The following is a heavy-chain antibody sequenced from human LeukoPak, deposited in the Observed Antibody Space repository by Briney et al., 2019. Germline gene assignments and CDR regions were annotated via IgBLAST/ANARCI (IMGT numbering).Heavy chain of an antibody. V-gene: IGHV3-7*01. Sequence: GGSLRLSCAVSGFTFSSYAMTWVRQAPGKGLEWVASMKPDGSESWYVDSVKGRFTISRDNSKNSLYLQLTSLRAEDTALYYCARDRGRNSFDYWGQGTLVSVSS. CDR1: GFTFSSYA. D-gene: IGHD1-14*01. CDR3: ARDRGRNSFDY. CDR2: MKPDGSES. J-gene: IGHJ4*02.